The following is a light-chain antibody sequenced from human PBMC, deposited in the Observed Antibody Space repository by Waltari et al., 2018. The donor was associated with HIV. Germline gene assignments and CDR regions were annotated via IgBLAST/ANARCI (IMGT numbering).Light chain of an antibody. J-gene: IGKJ1*01. Sequence: AIQMTQSPSSLSASVGDRVTITCRASRGIGNDLGWYQQQPGQAPKLLIFAASSLQTGVPSRFSGSGSGTDFTLTISSLQPEDFATYYCLQAFSYPLTFGQGTKV. V-gene: IGKV1-6*02. CDR3: LQAFSYPLT. CDR1: RGIGND. CDR2: AAS.